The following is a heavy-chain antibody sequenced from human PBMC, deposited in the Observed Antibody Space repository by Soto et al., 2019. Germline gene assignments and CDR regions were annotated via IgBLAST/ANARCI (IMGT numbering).Heavy chain of an antibody. CDR3: ARVDYSGYDLDFDY. V-gene: IGHV3-30-3*01. Sequence: GGSLRLSCAASGFTFSSYAMHWVRQAPGKGLEWVAVISYDGSNKYYADSVKGRFTISRDNSKNTLYLQMNSLRSEDTAVYYCARVDYSGYDLDFDYWGQGTLVTVSS. CDR1: GFTFSSYA. J-gene: IGHJ4*02. CDR2: ISYDGSNK. D-gene: IGHD5-12*01.